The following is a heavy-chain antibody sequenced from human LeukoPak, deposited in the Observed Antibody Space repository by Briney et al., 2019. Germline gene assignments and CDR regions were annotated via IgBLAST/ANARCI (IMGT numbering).Heavy chain of an antibody. Sequence: ASVKVSCKASGYTFTRYGISWVRQAPGQGLEWMGWISAYNGNTNYAQKLQGRVTMTTDTSTSTAYMELRSLRSEDTAVYYCARAPLKVVPAAFGYFQHWGQGTLVTVSS. J-gene: IGHJ1*01. CDR2: ISAYNGNT. V-gene: IGHV1-18*01. CDR1: GYTFTRYG. CDR3: ARAPLKVVPAAFGYFQH. D-gene: IGHD2-2*01.